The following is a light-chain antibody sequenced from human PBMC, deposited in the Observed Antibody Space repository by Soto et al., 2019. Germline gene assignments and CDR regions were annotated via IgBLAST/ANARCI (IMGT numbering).Light chain of an antibody. CDR2: EVS. V-gene: IGLV2-14*01. Sequence: QSVLTQPASVSGSPGQSITISCTGTSSDVGGYSYVSWYQQHPGKAPKLMIYEVSNRPSGVSNRFSGSKSGNTASLTISGLQFEDEADYSCSSFSSSSTLVVFGGGTKLTVL. CDR1: SSDVGGYSY. CDR3: SSFSSSSTLVV. J-gene: IGLJ2*01.